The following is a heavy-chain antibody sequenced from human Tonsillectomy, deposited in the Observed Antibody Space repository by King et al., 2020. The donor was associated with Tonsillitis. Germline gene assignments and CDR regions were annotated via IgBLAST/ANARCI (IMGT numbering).Heavy chain of an antibody. Sequence: VQLQESGPGLVKPSETLSLTCTVSGGSINNYYWSWIRQPPGKGLEWIGYIYYSGSTNYNPSLKSRVTISVDTSKNQFSLKLSSVTAADTAVYYCARGNDFWSGYSIDYWGQGTLVTVSS. J-gene: IGHJ4*02. CDR1: GGSINNYY. CDR3: ARGNDFWSGYSIDY. D-gene: IGHD3-3*01. V-gene: IGHV4-59*01. CDR2: IYYSGST.